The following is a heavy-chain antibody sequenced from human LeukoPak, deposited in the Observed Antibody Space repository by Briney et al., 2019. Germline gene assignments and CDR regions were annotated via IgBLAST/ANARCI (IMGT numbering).Heavy chain of an antibody. CDR1: GGTFSSYA. Sequence: SVKVSCKASGGTFSSYAISWVRQAPGQGVEWMGGIIPIFGTANYAQKFQGRVTITTDGSTSTDYMELGSLRSEDTAVYYCARDLGAAAAGTNYWGQGTLVTVSS. J-gene: IGHJ4*02. V-gene: IGHV1-69*05. CDR2: IIPIFGTA. D-gene: IGHD6-13*01. CDR3: ARDLGAAAAGTNY.